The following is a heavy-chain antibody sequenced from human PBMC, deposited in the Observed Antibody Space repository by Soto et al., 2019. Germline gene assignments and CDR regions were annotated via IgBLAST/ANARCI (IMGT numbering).Heavy chain of an antibody. Sequence: EVQLVESGGGSVQPGGSLRLSCAASGFTFSTFSMNWVRQAPGRGLEWISYISGGGRPISYADSVQGRFTISRDNAKNSLYLQMDSLQDEDTAVYYCARDLGWAFDSWGQGTLVTVSS. J-gene: IGHJ4*02. D-gene: IGHD6-19*01. CDR1: GFTFSTFS. CDR2: ISGGGRPI. V-gene: IGHV3-48*02. CDR3: ARDLGWAFDS.